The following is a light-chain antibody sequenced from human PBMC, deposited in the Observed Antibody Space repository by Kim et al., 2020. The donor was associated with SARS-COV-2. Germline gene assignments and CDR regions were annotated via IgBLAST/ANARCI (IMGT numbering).Light chain of an antibody. Sequence: LTQPASVSGSPGQSITISCTGTSSDVGAYNYVSWYQQHAGKAPKVIIYDVSKRPSGVSNRFSGSKSGNTASLTISGLQAEDESDYYCSSYSSSSTSWVFGGGTQLTVL. CDR3: SSYSSSSTSWV. CDR1: SSDVGAYNY. V-gene: IGLV2-14*01. J-gene: IGLJ3*02. CDR2: DVS.